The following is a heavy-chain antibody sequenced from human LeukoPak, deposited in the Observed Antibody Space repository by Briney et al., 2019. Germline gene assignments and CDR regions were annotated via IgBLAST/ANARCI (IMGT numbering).Heavy chain of an antibody. CDR1: GFTFSSYW. V-gene: IGHV3-74*01. CDR2: TNGDGKTT. CDR3: ARVPYSSGWYHAFDI. D-gene: IGHD6-19*01. Sequence: GGSLRLSCAASGFTFSSYWKHWVRQAPGKGLVWVSRTNGDGKTTNYADSVKGRFTISRDNAKNTLYLNMNSLRVEDTAVYYCARVPYSSGWYHAFDIWGQGTMVTVSS. J-gene: IGHJ3*02.